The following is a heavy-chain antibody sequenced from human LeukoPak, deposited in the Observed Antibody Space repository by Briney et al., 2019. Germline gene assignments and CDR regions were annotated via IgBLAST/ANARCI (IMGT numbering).Heavy chain of an antibody. CDR3: ASTHCASPSCYSYYYSGLDV. Sequence: SETLSLTCAVSGGSISSGTYYWNWIRQHPGKGLEWIGHIYNSGSAYYNPSLMSRVSISIDTSENQFSLKLSPVTAADTAVYYCASTHCASPSCYSYYYSGLDVWGQGTTVTVSS. J-gene: IGHJ6*02. D-gene: IGHD2-2*01. V-gene: IGHV4-31*11. CDR2: IYNSGSA. CDR1: GGSISSGTYY.